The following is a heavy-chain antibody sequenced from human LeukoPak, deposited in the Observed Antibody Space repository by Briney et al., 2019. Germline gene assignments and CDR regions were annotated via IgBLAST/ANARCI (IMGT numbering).Heavy chain of an antibody. V-gene: IGHV3-23*01. CDR2: ITGSGGST. CDR1: GFTFSSYA. Sequence: SGGSLRLSCAASGFTFSSYAMSWVRQAPGKGLEWVSTITGSGGSTYYADSVKGRFTISRDNSKNTLYLQMNSLRVEDTAVYYCAKALRYYYDSSGYYCVLWGQGTLVTVSS. CDR3: AKALRYYYDSSGYYCVL. J-gene: IGHJ4*02. D-gene: IGHD3-22*01.